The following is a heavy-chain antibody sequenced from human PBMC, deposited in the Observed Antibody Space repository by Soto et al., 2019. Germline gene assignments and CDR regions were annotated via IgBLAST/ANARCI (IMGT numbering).Heavy chain of an antibody. Sequence: HSYCPSITCTLSMCSISISSYYWGRKSPPPGKGLEWVGSIYYSGSTYYNPSLKSRVTISVDTSKNQFSLKLSSVTAADTAVYYCARVPAATVYYYYGMNVWGQGTKVPGSS. J-gene: IGHJ6*02. CDR3: ARVPAATVYYYYGMNV. CDR2: IYYSGST. V-gene: IGHV4-39*01. D-gene: IGHD2-2*01. CDR1: MCSISISSYY.